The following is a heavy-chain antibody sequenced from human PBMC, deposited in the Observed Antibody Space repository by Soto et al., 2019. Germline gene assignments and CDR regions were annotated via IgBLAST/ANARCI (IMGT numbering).Heavy chain of an antibody. CDR2: INHSGST. CDR3: ARGRIDIVVVPAAMDFDY. CDR1: GGSFSGYY. J-gene: IGHJ4*02. Sequence: QVQLQQWGAGLLKPSETLSLTCAVYGGSFSGYYWSWIRQPPGKGLEWIGEINHSGSTNYNPSLKSRVTISVDTSKNQFSLKLSSVTTADTAVYYCARGRIDIVVVPAAMDFDYWGQGTLVTVSS. V-gene: IGHV4-34*01. D-gene: IGHD2-2*01.